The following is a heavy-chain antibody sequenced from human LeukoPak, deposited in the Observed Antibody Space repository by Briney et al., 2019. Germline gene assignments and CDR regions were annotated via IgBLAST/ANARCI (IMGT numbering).Heavy chain of an antibody. Sequence: ASVKVSCKDSGYTFTGYYMHWVRQAPGQGLEWMGRINPNSGGTNYAQKFQGRVTMTRDTSISTAYMELSRLRSDDTAVYYCARASYYYDSSGYSYYFDYWGQGTLVTVSS. D-gene: IGHD3-22*01. J-gene: IGHJ4*02. V-gene: IGHV1-2*06. CDR1: GYTFTGYY. CDR2: INPNSGGT. CDR3: ARASYYYDSSGYSYYFDY.